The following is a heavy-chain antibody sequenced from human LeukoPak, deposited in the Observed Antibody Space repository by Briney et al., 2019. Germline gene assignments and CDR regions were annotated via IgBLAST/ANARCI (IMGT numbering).Heavy chain of an antibody. CDR3: AKDIAPRTLLWFGEPATGMDV. D-gene: IGHD3-10*01. J-gene: IGHJ6*04. CDR1: GFTFDDYA. CDR2: ISWDGGST. V-gene: IGHV3-43D*04. Sequence: PGGSLRLSCAASGFTFDDYAMHWVRQAPGKGLEWVSLISWDGGSTYYADSVKGRFTISRDNSKNSLYLQMNSLRAEDTALYYCAKDIAPRTLLWFGEPATGMDVWGKGTTVTGSS.